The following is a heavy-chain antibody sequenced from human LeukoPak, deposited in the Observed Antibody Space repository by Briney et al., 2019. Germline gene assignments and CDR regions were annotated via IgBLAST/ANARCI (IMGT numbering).Heavy chain of an antibody. Sequence: SETLSLTCTVSGGSINGYGWSWIRQPPGKGLEWIGYIYYSGSTTYNPSLKTRVTISVETSKNQFSLKLSSVTAADTAVYYCARDQGDYELVYWGQGTLVTVSS. V-gene: IGHV4-59*01. D-gene: IGHD4-17*01. J-gene: IGHJ4*02. CDR3: ARDQGDYELVY. CDR2: IYYSGST. CDR1: GGSINGYG.